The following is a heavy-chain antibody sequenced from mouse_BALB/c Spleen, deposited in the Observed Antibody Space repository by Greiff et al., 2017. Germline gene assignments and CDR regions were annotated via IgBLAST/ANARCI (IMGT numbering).Heavy chain of an antibody. V-gene: IGHV5-6-5*01. Sequence: EVKLQESGGGLVKPGGSLKLSCAASGFTFSSYAMSWVRQTPEKRLEWVASISSGGSTYYPDSVKGRFTISRDKARNILYLRMSSLRSEDTAMYYCARGGKYYGNTFAYWGQGTLVTVSA. CDR1: GFTFSSYA. CDR3: ARGGKYYGNTFAY. D-gene: IGHD1-1*01. CDR2: ISSGGST. J-gene: IGHJ3*01.